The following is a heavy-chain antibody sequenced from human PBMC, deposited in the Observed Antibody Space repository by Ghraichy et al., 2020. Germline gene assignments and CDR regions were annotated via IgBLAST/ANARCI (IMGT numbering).Heavy chain of an antibody. CDR2: IWHDGSNH. V-gene: IGHV3-33*01. CDR3: ARINSSAFHASDY. D-gene: IGHD3-3*01. Sequence: GSLRLSCAASGFSFQNYGMHWVRQAPGKGLEWVAVIWHDGSNHYYSEAVKGRFTISRDNSKSMVYLQMDSLRVDDTAVYFCARINSSAFHASDYWGQGTLVTVSS. J-gene: IGHJ4*02. CDR1: GFSFQNYG.